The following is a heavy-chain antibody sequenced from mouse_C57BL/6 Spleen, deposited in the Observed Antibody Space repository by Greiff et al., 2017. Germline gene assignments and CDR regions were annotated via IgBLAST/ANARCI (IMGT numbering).Heavy chain of an antibody. V-gene: IGHV1-82*01. J-gene: IGHJ3*01. Sequence: VQLQQSGPELVKPGASVKISCKASGYAFSSSWMNWVKQRPGKGLEWIGRIYPGDGDTNYNGKVKGKATLTADKSSSTAYMQLSSLTSEDSAVYFCARPYDYDSAWFAYWGQGTLVTVSA. CDR2: IYPGDGDT. CDR1: GYAFSSSW. CDR3: ARPYDYDSAWFAY. D-gene: IGHD2-4*01.